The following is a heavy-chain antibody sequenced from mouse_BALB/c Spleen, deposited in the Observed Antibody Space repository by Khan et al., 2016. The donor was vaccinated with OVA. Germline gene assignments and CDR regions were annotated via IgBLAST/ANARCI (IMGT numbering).Heavy chain of an antibody. CDR1: GYTFTNFY. CDR2: INPTNGGT. J-gene: IGHJ3*01. Sequence: QVQLQQPGAELVKPGASVKLSCKASGYTFTNFYMYWVRQRPGQGLEWIGQINPTNGGTNFNEKFKTKATMTVDKSSSTAYLQLSSLTSEDSTVHDCTRSSLYYGNSNQAWFAYWGQGTLVTVSA. V-gene: IGHV1S81*02. CDR3: TRSSLYYGNSNQAWFAY. D-gene: IGHD2-1*01.